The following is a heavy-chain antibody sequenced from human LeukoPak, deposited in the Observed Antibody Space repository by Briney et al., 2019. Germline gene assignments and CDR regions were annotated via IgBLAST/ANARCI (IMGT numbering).Heavy chain of an antibody. CDR3: ARGSIVGATFDYFDY. Sequence: GASVKVSCKPSGYTFTGYYMHWVRQTPGQGLEWMGWIKPNSGGANYAQKFQGRVTMTRDTSISTAYMELSRLRSDDTAVYYCARGSIVGATFDYFDYWGQGTLLTVSS. V-gene: IGHV1-2*02. J-gene: IGHJ4*02. D-gene: IGHD1-26*01. CDR2: IKPNSGGA. CDR1: GYTFTGYY.